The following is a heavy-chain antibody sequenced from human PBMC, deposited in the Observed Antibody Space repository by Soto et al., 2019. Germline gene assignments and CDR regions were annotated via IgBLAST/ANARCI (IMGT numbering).Heavy chain of an antibody. CDR3: ARDLYGIAAAGNFDY. CDR2: ISAYNGNT. Sequence: ASVKVSFKASGYTFTSYGISWVRQAPGQGLEWMGWISAYNGNTNYAQKLQGRVTMTTDTSTSTAYMELRSLRSDDTAVYYCARDLYGIAAAGNFDYWGQGTLVTVSS. V-gene: IGHV1-18*01. CDR1: GYTFTSYG. J-gene: IGHJ4*02. D-gene: IGHD6-13*01.